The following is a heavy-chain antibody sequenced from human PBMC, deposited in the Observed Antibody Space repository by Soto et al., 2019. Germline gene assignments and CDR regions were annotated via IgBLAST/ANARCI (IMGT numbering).Heavy chain of an antibody. CDR2: IDPSDSYT. CDR3: ARTLLRFLEWYPPVGMDV. V-gene: IGHV5-10-1*01. CDR1: GYSFTSYW. D-gene: IGHD3-3*01. J-gene: IGHJ6*02. Sequence: PGESLKISCKGSGYSFTSYWISWVRQMPGKGLEWMGRIDPSDSYTNYSPSFQGHVTISADKSISTAYPQWSSLKASDTAVYYCARTLLRFLEWYPPVGMDVWGQGTTVTVSS.